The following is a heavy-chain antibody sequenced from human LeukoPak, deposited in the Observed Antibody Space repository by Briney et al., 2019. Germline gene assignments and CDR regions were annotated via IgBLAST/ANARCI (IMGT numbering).Heavy chain of an antibody. Sequence: PSETLSLTCTVSGGSISSYYWSWIRQPAGKGLEWIGRVDTSGSTNYNPSLRSRVTMSVDMSKNKFSLKLSSVTAADTAVYFCATEGRINYGDYGYFYYYMDVWGKGTTVTISS. CDR1: GGSISSYY. V-gene: IGHV4-4*07. CDR3: ATEGRINYGDYGYFYYYMDV. J-gene: IGHJ6*03. D-gene: IGHD4-17*01. CDR2: VDTSGST.